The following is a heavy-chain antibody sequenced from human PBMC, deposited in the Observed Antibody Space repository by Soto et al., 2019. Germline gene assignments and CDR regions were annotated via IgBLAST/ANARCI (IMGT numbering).Heavy chain of an antibody. V-gene: IGHV1-3*01. D-gene: IGHD6-19*01. Sequence: QVHLVQSGAEAKETGASVRVSCEASGYTFTSHTIHWARQAPGQGLEWSGWIIVSHCSTRSAPQFQGRITFGRDTSATTAYIEMTSLQFEDTSVYSCAREPVDGVPGDDWGQGGPVVVSS. CDR2: IIVSHCST. CDR1: GYTFTSHT. J-gene: IGHJ4*02. CDR3: AREPVDGVPGDD.